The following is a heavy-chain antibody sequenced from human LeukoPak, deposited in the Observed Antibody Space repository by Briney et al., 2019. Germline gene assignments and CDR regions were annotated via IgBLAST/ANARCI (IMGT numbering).Heavy chain of an antibody. CDR1: GYTFTSYD. D-gene: IGHD3-3*01. J-gene: IGHJ4*02. CDR3: ARDRFIRSGYLPDY. CDR2: INPNSGGT. Sequence: GASVKFSCKASGYTFTSYDMHWVRQAPGQGVEWMGWINPNSGGTNYAQKFQGRVTMTRDTSISTAYMELSRLRSDDTAVYYCARDRFIRSGYLPDYWGQGTLVPVSS. V-gene: IGHV1-2*02.